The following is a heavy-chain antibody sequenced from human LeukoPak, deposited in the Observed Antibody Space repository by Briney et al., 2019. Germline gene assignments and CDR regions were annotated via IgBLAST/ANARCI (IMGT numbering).Heavy chain of an antibody. CDR3: ARGTQNSGSYWSLFYYFDY. V-gene: IGHV1-69*13. CDR2: IIPIFGTA. J-gene: IGHJ4*02. Sequence: SVKVSCKASGGTFSSYAISWVRQAPGQGLEWMGGIIPIFGTANYAQKFQGRVTITADESTSTAYMELSSLRSEDTAVYYCARGTQNSGSYWSLFYYFDYWGQGTLVTVSS. CDR1: GGTFSSYA. D-gene: IGHD1-26*01.